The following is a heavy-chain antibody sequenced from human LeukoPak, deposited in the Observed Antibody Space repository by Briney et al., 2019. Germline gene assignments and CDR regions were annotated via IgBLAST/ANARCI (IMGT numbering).Heavy chain of an antibody. CDR1: GFTFSSYA. J-gene: IGHJ4*02. D-gene: IGHD6-19*01. V-gene: IGHV3-30-3*02. CDR3: AKSRTLVPYSSGWYEGY. Sequence: GGSLRLSCAASGFTFSSYAMHWVRQAPGKGLEWVAVISYDGSNKYYADSVKGRFTISRDNSKNTLYLQMNSLRAEDTAVYYCAKSRTLVPYSSGWYEGYWGQGTLVTVSS. CDR2: ISYDGSNK.